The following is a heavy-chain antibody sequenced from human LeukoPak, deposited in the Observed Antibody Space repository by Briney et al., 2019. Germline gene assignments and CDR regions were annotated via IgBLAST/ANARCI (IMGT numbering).Heavy chain of an antibody. CDR1: GGSFSGYY. D-gene: IGHD3-16*02. Sequence: SETLSLTCAVYGGSFSGYYWSWIRQPPGKGLEWIGEINHSGSTNYNPSLKSRVTISVGTSKNQFSLKLSSVTAADTAVYYCARGDRTFGGVIVLHFDYWGQGTLVTVSS. V-gene: IGHV4-34*01. CDR3: ARGDRTFGGVIVLHFDY. CDR2: INHSGST. J-gene: IGHJ4*02.